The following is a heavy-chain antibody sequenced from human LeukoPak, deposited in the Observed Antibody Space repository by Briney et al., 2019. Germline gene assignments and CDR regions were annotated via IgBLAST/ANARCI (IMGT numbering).Heavy chain of an antibody. J-gene: IGHJ6*03. CDR1: GGTFSSYA. CDR3: ARDTTLSSVITTTTTYHCFYYIDV. Sequence: GASVTVSCKASGGTFSSYAINWVRQAPGQGLEWIGGINHAFQKPKYVQDFRGRVTITMDEPTRKASMESSDLTSEETDMCDWARDTTLSSVITTTTTYHCFYYIDVWGKGTTVTISS. D-gene: IGHD3-22*01. CDR2: INHAFQKP. V-gene: IGHV1-69*05.